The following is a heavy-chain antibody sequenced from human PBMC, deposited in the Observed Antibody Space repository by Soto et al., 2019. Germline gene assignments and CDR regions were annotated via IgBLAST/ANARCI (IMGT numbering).Heavy chain of an antibody. CDR1: GGSISSYY. D-gene: IGHD6-25*01. V-gene: IGHV4-59*01. CDR3: ARPHGGSSGWDNWFDP. J-gene: IGHJ5*02. Sequence: PSETLSLTCTVSGGSISSYYWSWIRQPPGKGLEWIGYIYYSGSTNYNPSLKSRVTISVDTSKNQFSLKLSSVTAADTAVYYCARPHGGSSGWDNWFDPWGQGTLVPSPQ. CDR2: IYYSGST.